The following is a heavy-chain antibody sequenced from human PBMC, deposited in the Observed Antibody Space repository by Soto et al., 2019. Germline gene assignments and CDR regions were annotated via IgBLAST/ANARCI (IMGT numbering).Heavy chain of an antibody. CDR2: INHSGST. D-gene: IGHD3-9*01. J-gene: IGHJ4*02. CDR1: GGSFSGYY. Sequence: SETLSLTCAVYGGSFSGYYWSRIRQPPGKGLEWIGEINHSGSTNYNPSLKSRVTISVDTSKNQFSLKLSSVTAADTAVYYCARYLLTGYYRGRYYFDYWGQGTLVTVSS. V-gene: IGHV4-34*01. CDR3: ARYLLTGYYRGRYYFDY.